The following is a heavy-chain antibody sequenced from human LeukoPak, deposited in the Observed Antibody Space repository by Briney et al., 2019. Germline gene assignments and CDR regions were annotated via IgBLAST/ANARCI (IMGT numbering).Heavy chain of an antibody. J-gene: IGHJ4*02. V-gene: IGHV3-21*04. D-gene: IGHD2-15*01. CDR3: TKGSRLVVVAPIDY. CDR1: GFSFSSYN. CDR2: ITTSSTYT. Sequence: NPGGSLRLSCAASGFSFSSYNMNWVRQAPGKGLEWVSSITTSSTYTFYADSVKGRFTISRDNAKDSLYLQMDSLRGEDTALYYCTKGSRLVVVAPIDYWGQGTQVTVSS.